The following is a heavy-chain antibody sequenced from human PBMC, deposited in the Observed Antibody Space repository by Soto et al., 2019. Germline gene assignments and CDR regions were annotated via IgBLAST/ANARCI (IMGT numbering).Heavy chain of an antibody. Sequence: QSGGSLRLSCAASGFTVSSNYMSWVRQAPGKGLEWVSVIYSGGSTYYADSVKGRFTISRDNSKNTLYLQMNSLRAEDTAVYYCARGLGSPLYYYYGMDVWGQGTTVTVSS. J-gene: IGHJ6*02. D-gene: IGHD1-26*01. CDR1: GFTVSSNY. CDR3: ARGLGSPLYYYYGMDV. V-gene: IGHV3-53*01. CDR2: IYSGGST.